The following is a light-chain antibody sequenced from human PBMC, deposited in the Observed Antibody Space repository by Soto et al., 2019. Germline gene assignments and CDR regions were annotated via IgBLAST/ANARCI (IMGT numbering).Light chain of an antibody. V-gene: IGKV1-6*01. CDR2: GAS. CDR1: QDISND. J-gene: IGKJ4*01. Sequence: AIQMNQSPSSLSASVGDRVTITCRASQDISNDLGWYQQKPGKAPKLLIYGASTLQSGVPSRFSGSGSGTDFTLTISSLQPEDSASYYCLQDHEHLTFGGGTRVEIK. CDR3: LQDHEHLT.